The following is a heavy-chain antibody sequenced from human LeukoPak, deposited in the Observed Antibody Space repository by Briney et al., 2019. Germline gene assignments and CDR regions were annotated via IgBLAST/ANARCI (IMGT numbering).Heavy chain of an antibody. Sequence: GVSLKISCKASGHSFTNHWIGWVRQMPGIGLEWVGIINFGDSETLYSPSFQGQVTISLDKSISTTYLQWRSLKASDTATYYCATRPYAGSPNWYDPWGQGTLVTVSS. D-gene: IGHD1-26*01. CDR3: ATRPYAGSPNWYDP. CDR1: GHSFTNHW. V-gene: IGHV5-51*01. CDR2: INFGDSET. J-gene: IGHJ5*02.